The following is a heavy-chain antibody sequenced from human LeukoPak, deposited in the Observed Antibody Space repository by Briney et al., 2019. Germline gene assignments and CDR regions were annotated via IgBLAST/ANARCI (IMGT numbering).Heavy chain of an antibody. CDR1: GYTFTSYG. Sequence: ASVKVSCKASGYTFTSYGITWVRQAPGQGLEWMGRISAYNGNTKYAQKFQGRVTMTTDTSTNTAYLDLRRLRSDDTAVYYCARLFTHFHDSGGYYKSNWFAPWGQGTMVTVSS. CDR3: ARLFTHFHDSGGYYKSNWFAP. J-gene: IGHJ5*02. CDR2: ISAYNGNT. D-gene: IGHD3-22*01. V-gene: IGHV1-18*01.